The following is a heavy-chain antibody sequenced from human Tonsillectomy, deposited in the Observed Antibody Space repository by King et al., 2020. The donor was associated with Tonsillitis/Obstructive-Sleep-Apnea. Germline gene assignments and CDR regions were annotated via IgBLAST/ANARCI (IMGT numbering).Heavy chain of an antibody. Sequence: QLVQSGAEVKKPGSSVKVSCKASGGTFSSYAISWVRQAPGQGLEWMGGIIPIFGTANYAQKFQGRVPITADESKSTAYMELSSLRSEDTAVYYCARGVLIVVVPAAMPFWFDPWGQGTLVTVSS. CDR3: ARGVLIVVVPAAMPFWFDP. J-gene: IGHJ5*02. CDR2: IIPIFGTA. D-gene: IGHD2-2*01. CDR1: GGTFSSYA. V-gene: IGHV1-69*01.